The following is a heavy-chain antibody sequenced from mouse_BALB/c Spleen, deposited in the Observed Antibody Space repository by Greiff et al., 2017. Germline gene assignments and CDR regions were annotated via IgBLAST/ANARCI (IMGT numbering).Heavy chain of an antibody. CDR3: ARSRGNPWLAY. Sequence: VQLQQSGPELVKPGASVKIPCKASGYTFTDYNMDWVKQSHGKSLEWIGDINPNNGGTIYNQKFKGKATLTVDKSSSTAYMELRSLTSEDTAVYYCARSRGNPWLAYWGQGTLVTVSA. J-gene: IGHJ3*01. D-gene: IGHD2-1*01. CDR1: GYTFTDYN. V-gene: IGHV1-18*01. CDR2: INPNNGGT.